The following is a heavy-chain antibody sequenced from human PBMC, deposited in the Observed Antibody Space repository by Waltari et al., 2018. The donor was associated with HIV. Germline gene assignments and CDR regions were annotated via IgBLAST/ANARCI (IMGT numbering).Heavy chain of an antibody. J-gene: IGHJ4*02. Sequence: QLQLQESGPGQVRPSETLSLTCTVSGGSISSRSYYWGWIRQPPGKGLEWIGSIYYSGSTDYNPSLKTPVTISIDMSKNQFSLKVKSVTAADTAVYFCARFSRGGDEASGFDYWGQGTLVTVSS. CDR3: ARFSRGGDEASGFDY. V-gene: IGHV4-39*01. D-gene: IGHD3-10*01. CDR2: IYYSGST. CDR1: GGSISSRSYY.